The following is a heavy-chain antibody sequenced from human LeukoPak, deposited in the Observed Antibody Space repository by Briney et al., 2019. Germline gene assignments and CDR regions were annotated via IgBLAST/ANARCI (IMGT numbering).Heavy chain of an antibody. Sequence: EASVKVSCKASGYTFTGYYMHWVRQAPGQGLEWMGWINPNSGGTNYAQKFQGRVTMTRDTSISTAYMELSRPRSDDTAVYYCARQYCGGDCYTALGYWGQGTLDTVSS. CDR2: INPNSGGT. CDR3: ARQYCGGDCYTALGY. D-gene: IGHD2-21*02. CDR1: GYTFTGYY. V-gene: IGHV1-2*02. J-gene: IGHJ4*02.